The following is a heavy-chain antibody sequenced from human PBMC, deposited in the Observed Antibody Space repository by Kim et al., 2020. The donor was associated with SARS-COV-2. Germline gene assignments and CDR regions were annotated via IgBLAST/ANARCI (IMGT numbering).Heavy chain of an antibody. CDR1: GGSISSSSYY. D-gene: IGHD6-13*01. Sequence: SETLSLTCTVSGGSISSSSYYWGWIRQPLGKGLEWIGSIYYSGSTYYNPSLKSRVTISVDTSKNQFSLKLSSVTAADTAVYYCARGGFSSSWYGGSDYWGQGTLVTVSS. CDR2: IYYSGST. V-gene: IGHV4-39*07. J-gene: IGHJ4*02. CDR3: ARGGFSSSWYGGSDY.